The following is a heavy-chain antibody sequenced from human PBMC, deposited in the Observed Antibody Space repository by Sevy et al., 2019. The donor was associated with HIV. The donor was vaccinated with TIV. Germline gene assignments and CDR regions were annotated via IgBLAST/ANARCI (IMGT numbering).Heavy chain of an antibody. V-gene: IGHV3-9*01. CDR3: AKDLVGATKVPPGHYYYGMDV. CDR2: ISWNSGSI. D-gene: IGHD1-26*01. Sequence: GGSLRLSCAASGFTFDDYAMHWVRQAPGKGLEWVSGISWNSGSIGYADSVKGRFTISRDNAKNSLYLQMNRLRAEDTALYYCAKDLVGATKVPPGHYYYGMDVWGQGTTVTVSS. J-gene: IGHJ6*02. CDR1: GFTFDDYA.